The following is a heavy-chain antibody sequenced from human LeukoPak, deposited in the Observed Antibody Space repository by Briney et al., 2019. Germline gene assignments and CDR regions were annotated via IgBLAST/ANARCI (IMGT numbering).Heavy chain of an antibody. CDR3: AKEGPKPRPSVYFDY. CDR2: IWYDGSNK. CDR1: AFPFSNHG. J-gene: IGHJ4*02. D-gene: IGHD6-6*01. Sequence: GGSLRLSCAASAFPFSNHGMHWVRQAPGKGLEWVAVIWYDGSNKYYADSVKGRFTVSRDNSKNTLYLQMNSLRAEDTAVYYCAKEGPKPRPSVYFDYWGQGTLVTVSS. V-gene: IGHV3-30*02.